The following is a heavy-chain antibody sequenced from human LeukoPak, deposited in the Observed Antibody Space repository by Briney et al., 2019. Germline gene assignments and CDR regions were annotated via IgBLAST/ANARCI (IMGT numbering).Heavy chain of an antibody. V-gene: IGHV3-53*01. Sequence: GGSLRLSCAASGFTVSSNYMSWVRQAPGKGLEWVSVIYSGGSTYYADSVKGRFTISRDNSKNTLYLQMNSLRAEDTAVYYCARGHRGYSSSWYGAFDIWGQGTMVTVSS. CDR2: IYSGGST. D-gene: IGHD6-13*01. CDR3: ARGHRGYSSSWYGAFDI. J-gene: IGHJ3*02. CDR1: GFTVSSNY.